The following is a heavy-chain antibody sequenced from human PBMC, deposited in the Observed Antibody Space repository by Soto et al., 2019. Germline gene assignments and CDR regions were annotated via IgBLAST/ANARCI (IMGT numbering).Heavy chain of an antibody. CDR1: GFTFSSYS. CDR3: ARAPPVVVVAALYYGMDV. V-gene: IGHV3-21*01. Sequence: PGGSLRLSCAASGFTFSSYSMNWVRQAPGKGQEWVSSISSSSSYIYYADSVKGRFTISRDNAKNSLYLQMNSLRAEDTAVYYCARAPPVVVVAALYYGMDVWGQGTTVSVSS. D-gene: IGHD2-15*01. CDR2: ISSSSSYI. J-gene: IGHJ6*02.